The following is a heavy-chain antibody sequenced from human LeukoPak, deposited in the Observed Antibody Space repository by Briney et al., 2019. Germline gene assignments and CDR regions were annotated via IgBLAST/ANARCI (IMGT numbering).Heavy chain of an antibody. J-gene: IGHJ6*02. D-gene: IGHD3-9*01. V-gene: IGHV3-7*01. Sequence: GGSLRLSCAASGFTFSSYWMSWVRQAPGKGLEWVANIKQDGSEKYYVDSVKGRFTISRDNAKNSLYLQINSLRAEDTAVYYCARDQTNGYFDWYYYYGMDVWGQGTTVTVSS. CDR2: IKQDGSEK. CDR3: ARDQTNGYFDWYYYYGMDV. CDR1: GFTFSSYW.